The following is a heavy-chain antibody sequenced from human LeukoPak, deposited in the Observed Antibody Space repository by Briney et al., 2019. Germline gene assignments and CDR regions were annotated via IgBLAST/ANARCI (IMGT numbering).Heavy chain of an antibody. CDR2: FDPEDGET. V-gene: IGHV1-24*01. Sequence: ASVTVSCKVSGYTLTELSMHWVRQAPGKGLAWMGGFDPEDGETIYAQKFQGRVTMTEDSSTDTAYMELSSLRSEDTAVYYCATRFGSVVPAAIGDAFDIWGQGTMVTVSS. CDR1: GYTLTELS. D-gene: IGHD2-2*02. J-gene: IGHJ3*02. CDR3: ATRFGSVVPAAIGDAFDI.